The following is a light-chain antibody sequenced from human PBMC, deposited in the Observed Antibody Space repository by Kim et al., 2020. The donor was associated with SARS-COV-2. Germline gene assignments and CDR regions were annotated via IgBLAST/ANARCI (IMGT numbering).Light chain of an antibody. J-gene: IGLJ2*01. CDR3: QVWARNTGVL. V-gene: IGLV3-9*01. CDR2: RDS. Sequence: ALGQTARITCEGNNIGSKTVHWYQQKPGQAPVLVIYRDSNRPSGIPERFSGANAGNTATLTISRAQAGDEADYYCQVWARNTGVLFGGGTQLTVL. CDR1: NIGSKT.